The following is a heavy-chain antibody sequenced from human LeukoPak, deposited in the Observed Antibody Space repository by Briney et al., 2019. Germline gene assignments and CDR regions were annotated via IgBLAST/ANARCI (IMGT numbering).Heavy chain of an antibody. CDR3: AREFRTGSGYDRYSDY. J-gene: IGHJ4*02. Sequence: SETLSLTCTVSGDSISSYYWSWIRQPAGKGLEWIGRISTSGTTNYIPSLKSRVTMTRDTSISTAYMELSRLRSDDTAVYYCAREFRTGSGYDRYSDYWGQGTLVTVSS. D-gene: IGHD5-12*01. V-gene: IGHV4-4*07. CDR2: ISTSGTT. CDR1: GDSISSYY.